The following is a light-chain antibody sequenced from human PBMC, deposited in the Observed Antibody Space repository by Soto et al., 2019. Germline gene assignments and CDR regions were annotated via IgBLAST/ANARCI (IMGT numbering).Light chain of an antibody. V-gene: IGLV2-8*01. Sequence: QSVLTQPPSASGSPGQSVTISCTGTSSDVGGYNYVSWYQQHPGKAPKLMIYEVSKRPSGVPDRFSGSKSGNTASLTVSGLQAEDEADYYCSSYAGSNILLFSGGTQVTVL. CDR1: SSDVGGYNY. J-gene: IGLJ2*01. CDR3: SSYAGSNILL. CDR2: EVS.